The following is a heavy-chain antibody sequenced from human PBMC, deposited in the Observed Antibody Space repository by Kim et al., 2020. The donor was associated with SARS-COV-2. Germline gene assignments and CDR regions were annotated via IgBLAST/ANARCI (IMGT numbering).Heavy chain of an antibody. Sequence: GGSLRLSCAASGFTFSSYAMNWVRQAPGKGLEWVSIISGSGGNTYYADSVKGRFTISRDNSRNTLYLQINSLRAEDTAVYYCAKDGPRGCTSARCSSPDVWGQGTTVTVSS. J-gene: IGHJ6*02. CDR2: ISGSGGNT. D-gene: IGHD2-8*02. CDR3: AKDGPRGCTSARCSSPDV. V-gene: IGHV3-23*01. CDR1: GFTFSSYA.